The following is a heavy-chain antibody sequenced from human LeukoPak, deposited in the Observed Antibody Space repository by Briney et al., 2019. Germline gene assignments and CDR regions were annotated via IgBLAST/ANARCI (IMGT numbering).Heavy chain of an antibody. CDR3: ARASMITFGGVIVIPGAFDI. Sequence: SETLSLTCAVSGGSISSGGYSWSWIRQPPGKGLEWIGYIYHSGSTYYNPSLKSRVTISVDRSKNQFSLKLSSVTAADTAVYYCARASMITFGGVIVIPGAFDIWGQGTMVTVPS. J-gene: IGHJ3*02. CDR2: IYHSGST. D-gene: IGHD3-16*02. CDR1: GGSISSGGYS. V-gene: IGHV4-30-2*01.